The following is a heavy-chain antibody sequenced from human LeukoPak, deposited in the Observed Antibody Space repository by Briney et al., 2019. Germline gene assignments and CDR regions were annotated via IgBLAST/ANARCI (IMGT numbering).Heavy chain of an antibody. CDR3: ARRAGAYTHPYDY. CDR2: ITGSGGTT. D-gene: IGHD3-16*01. V-gene: IGHV3-23*01. J-gene: IGHJ4*02. Sequence: PGGSLGLSCAASGFSFSSYGMSWVRQAPGKGLEWISAITGSGGTTYYADSVEGRFTISRDNSKNTLYLQMNSLRAEDTAVYYCARRAGAYTHPYDYWGQGTLVTVS. CDR1: GFSFSSYG.